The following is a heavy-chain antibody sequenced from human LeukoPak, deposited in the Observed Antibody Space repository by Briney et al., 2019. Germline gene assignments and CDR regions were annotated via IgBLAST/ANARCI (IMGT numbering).Heavy chain of an antibody. CDR1: GFTFNNYF. Sequence: GGSLRLSCAASGFTFNNYFMHWVRQAPGKGLVWVSRITGDGSGTNYADSVKGRFTISRDSSKNTVYLQMNSLRVEDTAVYYCAKDWAPYCGGDCYFNYWGQGTLVTVSS. J-gene: IGHJ4*02. CDR3: AKDWAPYCGGDCYFNY. D-gene: IGHD2-21*02. CDR2: ITGDGSGT. V-gene: IGHV3-74*01.